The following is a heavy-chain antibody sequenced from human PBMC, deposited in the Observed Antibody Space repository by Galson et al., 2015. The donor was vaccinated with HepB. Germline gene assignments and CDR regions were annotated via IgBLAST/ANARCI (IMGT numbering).Heavy chain of an antibody. CDR3: ARELGYDGFDI. CDR1: GFTFSSYS. V-gene: IGHV3-21*01. J-gene: IGHJ3*02. D-gene: IGHD5-12*01. Sequence: SLRLSCAASGFTFSSYSMNWVRQAPGKGLEWVSSISSSSSYIYYADSVKGRFTISRDNAKNSLYPQMSSLRAEDTAVYYCARELGYDGFDIWGQGTLVTVSS. CDR2: ISSSSSYI.